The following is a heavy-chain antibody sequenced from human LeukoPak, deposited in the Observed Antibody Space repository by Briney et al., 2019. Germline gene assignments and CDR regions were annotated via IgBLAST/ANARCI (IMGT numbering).Heavy chain of an antibody. V-gene: IGHV3-48*03. D-gene: IGHD1-7*01. CDR2: ISSSGSTI. J-gene: IGHJ6*03. CDR3: ARVELAPYYYYMDV. CDR1: GFSISSYE. Sequence: HSGGALRLSCAASGFSISSYEMNWVRQAPGKGLEWVSHISSSGSTIWYADSVKGRFTISRDNAKNSLYLQMNSLRAEDTAVYYCARVELAPYYYYMDVWGKGTMVTVSS.